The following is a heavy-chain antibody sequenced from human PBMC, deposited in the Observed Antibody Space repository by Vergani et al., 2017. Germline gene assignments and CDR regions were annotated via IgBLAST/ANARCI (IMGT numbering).Heavy chain of an antibody. CDR2: IYPGDSDT. CDR1: GYSFTSYW. V-gene: IGHV5-51*01. Sequence: EVQLVQSGAEVNKPGESLKISCKGSGYSFTSYWIGWVRQMPGKGLEWMGIIYPGDSDTRYSPSFKGQVTISADKSISTAYLQWSSLKASDTAMYYCARRHASRYSSGWYWFDPWGQGTLVTVSS. J-gene: IGHJ5*02. D-gene: IGHD6-19*01. CDR3: ARRHASRYSSGWYWFDP.